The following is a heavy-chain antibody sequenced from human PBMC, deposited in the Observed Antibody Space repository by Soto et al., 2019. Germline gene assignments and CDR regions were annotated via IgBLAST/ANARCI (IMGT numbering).Heavy chain of an antibody. V-gene: IGHV1-69*01. CDR3: ARGGSGYTWFNEF. CDR1: GGLFTSFP. CDR2: IIPVFQTA. D-gene: IGHD3-22*01. Sequence: EQLGQSGVEVKKPGSSVKFSCKASGGLFTSFPISWVRKFPGQGLEWMGGIIPVFQTAYYTQRFQGRVTITADESTNTAYMELSSLRSEDTAIYYCARGGSGYTWFNEFWGQGTLVTVSS. J-gene: IGHJ4*02.